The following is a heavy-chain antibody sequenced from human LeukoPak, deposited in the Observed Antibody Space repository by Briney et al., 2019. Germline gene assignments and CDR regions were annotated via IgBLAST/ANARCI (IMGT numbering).Heavy chain of an antibody. Sequence: PGGSLRLSCEASGFTFSRHAMNWVRQAPEKGLEWVSGISGGSENTFYADSVKGRFTISRDNSRNTLYLQMYGLRADDTALYFCAKGPYSGCSTYFNPWGQGTRVTVSS. CDR3: AKGPYSGCSTYFNP. V-gene: IGHV3-23*01. D-gene: IGHD5-12*01. CDR1: GFTFSRHA. J-gene: IGHJ5*02. CDR2: ISGGSENT.